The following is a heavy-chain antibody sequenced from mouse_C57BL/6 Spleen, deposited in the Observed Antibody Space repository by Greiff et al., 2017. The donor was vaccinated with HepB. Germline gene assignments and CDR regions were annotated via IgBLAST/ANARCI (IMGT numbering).Heavy chain of an antibody. CDR3: ARRGYYYGSSSYYAMDY. CDR1: GFTFSDYG. V-gene: IGHV5-17*01. J-gene: IGHJ4*01. D-gene: IGHD1-1*01. CDR2: ISSGSSTI. Sequence: EVKLVESGGGLVKPGGSLKLSCAASGFTFSDYGMHWVRQAPEKGLEWVAYISSGSSTIYYADTVKGRFTISRDNAKNTLFLQMTSLRSEDTAMYYCARRGYYYGSSSYYAMDYWGQGTSVTVSS.